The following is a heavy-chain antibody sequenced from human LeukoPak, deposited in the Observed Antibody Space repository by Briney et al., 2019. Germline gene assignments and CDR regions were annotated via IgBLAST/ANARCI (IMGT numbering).Heavy chain of an antibody. CDR1: GFTFGDYA. CDR2: IQPDGSEQ. V-gene: IGHV3-7*01. J-gene: IGHJ5*02. D-gene: IGHD3-16*01. Sequence: GGSLGLSCTASGFTFGDYAMSWVRQAPGKGLEWVGNIQPDGSEQYPVDSVKGRFTISRDNARNSLFLQMNSLRVEDTAVYYCASQSFARFDPWGQGTLVTVSS. CDR3: ASQSFARFDP.